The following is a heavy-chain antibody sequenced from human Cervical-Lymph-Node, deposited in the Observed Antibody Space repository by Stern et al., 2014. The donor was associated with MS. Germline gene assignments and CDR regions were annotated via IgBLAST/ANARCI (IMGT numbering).Heavy chain of an antibody. Sequence: VQLVQSGSELKKPGASVKVSCKASGYTFTSYAMNWVRQAPGQGLEWMGWINTNTGNPTYAQGFPGRFVFSLDTSVSTAYLQINSLKAEDTAVYYCATSSDGIAVARMDVWGQGTTVTVSS. CDR1: GYTFTSYA. CDR3: ATSSDGIAVARMDV. D-gene: IGHD6-19*01. J-gene: IGHJ6*02. CDR2: INTNTGNP. V-gene: IGHV7-4-1*02.